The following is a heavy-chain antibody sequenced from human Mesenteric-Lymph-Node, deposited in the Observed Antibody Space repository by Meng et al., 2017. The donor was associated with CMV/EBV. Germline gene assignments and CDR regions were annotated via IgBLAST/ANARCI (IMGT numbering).Heavy chain of an antibody. D-gene: IGHD1-1*01. Sequence: SETLSLTCAVYGGSFSGNYWSWIRQPPGKGLEWVGEINHSGDTNYNPSLKSRVTISIDTSNNQFSLKLSSLTAADTAVYYCASIRTLQRLPQGDIDYWGQGTLVTVSS. V-gene: IGHV4-34*01. CDR1: GGSFSGNY. J-gene: IGHJ4*02. CDR3: ASIRTLQRLPQGDIDY. CDR2: INHSGDT.